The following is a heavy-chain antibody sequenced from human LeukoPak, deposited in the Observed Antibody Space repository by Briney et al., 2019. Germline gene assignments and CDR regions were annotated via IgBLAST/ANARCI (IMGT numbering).Heavy chain of an antibody. J-gene: IGHJ6*02. D-gene: IGHD2-2*01. CDR1: GGSISSGGYY. V-gene: IGHV4-31*03. CDR2: IYYSGST. Sequence: SETLSLTCTVSGGSISSGGYYWSWIRQHPGKGPEWIGYIYYSGSTYYNPSLKSRVTISADTSKNQFSLKLSSVTAADTAVYYCARDRSVVVPAAPYYYYGMDVWGQGTTVTVSS. CDR3: ARDRSVVVPAAPYYYYGMDV.